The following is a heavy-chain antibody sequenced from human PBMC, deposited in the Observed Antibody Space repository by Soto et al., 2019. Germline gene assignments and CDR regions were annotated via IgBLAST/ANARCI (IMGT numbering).Heavy chain of an antibody. CDR1: GGTFSSYT. D-gene: IGHD6-13*01. Sequence: QVQLVQSGAEVKKPGSSVKVSCKASGGTFSSYTISWVRQAPGQGLEWMGRIIPILGIANYAQKFQGRVTITADKSTSTAYMELSSLRSEDTAVYYCAREAAAAANWFDPRGQGTLVTVSS. CDR2: IIPILGIA. J-gene: IGHJ5*02. V-gene: IGHV1-69*08. CDR3: AREAAAAANWFDP.